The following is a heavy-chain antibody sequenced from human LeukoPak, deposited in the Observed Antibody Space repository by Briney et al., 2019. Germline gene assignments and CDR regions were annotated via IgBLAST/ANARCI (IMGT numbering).Heavy chain of an antibody. V-gene: IGHV3-74*01. CDR2: INSDGSST. CDR1: GFTFSSYW. J-gene: IGHJ4*02. Sequence: QPGGSLRLSCAASGFTFSSYWMHWVRQAPGKGLVWVSRINSDGSSTSYADSVKGRFTISRDNSKNTLYLQMNSLRAEDTALYYCAKPAKTDYADYWGQGTLVTVSS. CDR3: AKPAKTDYADY. D-gene: IGHD1-14*01.